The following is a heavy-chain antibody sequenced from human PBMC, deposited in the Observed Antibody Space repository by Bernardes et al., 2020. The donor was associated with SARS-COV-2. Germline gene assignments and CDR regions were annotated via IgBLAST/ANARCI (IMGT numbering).Heavy chain of an antibody. CDR2: IYTSGST. CDR3: AREFGYWRGVYYYYYGMDV. Sequence: SETLSLTCTVSGGSISSYYWSWIRQPAGKGLEWIGRIYTSGSTNYNPSLKSRVTMSVDTSKNQFSLKLSSVTAADTAVYYCAREFGYWRGVYYYYYGMDVWGQGTTVTVSS. D-gene: IGHD6-25*01. V-gene: IGHV4-4*07. CDR1: GGSISSYY. J-gene: IGHJ6*02.